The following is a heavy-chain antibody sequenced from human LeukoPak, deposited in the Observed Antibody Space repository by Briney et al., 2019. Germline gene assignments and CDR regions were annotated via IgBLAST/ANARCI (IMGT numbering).Heavy chain of an antibody. Sequence: PGGSLILSCAASGFTFSNYEMNWVRQAPGKGLEWVSYISGSGSTIYYADSVKGRFTISRDNAKDSLYLQMNSLRAEDTAVYYCARTGTTTYWGQGTLVTVSS. V-gene: IGHV3-48*03. CDR2: ISGSGSTI. J-gene: IGHJ4*02. D-gene: IGHD1-7*01. CDR3: ARTGTTTY. CDR1: GFTFSNYE.